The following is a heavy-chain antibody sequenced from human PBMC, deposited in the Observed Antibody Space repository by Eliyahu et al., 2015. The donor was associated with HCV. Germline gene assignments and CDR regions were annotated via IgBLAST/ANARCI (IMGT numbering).Heavy chain of an antibody. V-gene: IGHV1-69*17. D-gene: IGHD2-2*01. CDR1: GGTXSSYA. CDR3: ARDSQIVVVPAAFNWFDP. Sequence: QVQLVQSGAEVKKPGSSVKVSCKASGGTXSSYAXSGVRQXPGQGLEWMGGIVPIFGIANXAQKFQGRVTITADKSTSTAYMELSSLRSEDTAVYYCARDSQIVVVPAAFNWFDPWGQGTLVTVSS. CDR2: IVPIFGIA. J-gene: IGHJ5*02.